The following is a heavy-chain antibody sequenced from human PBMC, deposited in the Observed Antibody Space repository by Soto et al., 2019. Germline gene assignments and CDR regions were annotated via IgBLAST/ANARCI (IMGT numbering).Heavy chain of an antibody. CDR2: IIPIFGTA. D-gene: IGHD5-12*01. CDR3: ARDMVEMATTEYFQH. J-gene: IGHJ1*01. Sequence: QVQLVQSGAEVKKPGSSVKVSCKASGGTFSSYAISWVRQVPGQGLEWMGGIIPIFGTANYAQKFQGRVTITADESTSTAYMELSSLRSEDTAVYYCARDMVEMATTEYFQHWGQGTLVSVSS. CDR1: GGTFSSYA. V-gene: IGHV1-69*01.